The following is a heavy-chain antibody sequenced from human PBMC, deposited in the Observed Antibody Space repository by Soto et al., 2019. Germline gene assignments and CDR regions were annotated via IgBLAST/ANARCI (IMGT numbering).Heavy chain of an antibody. CDR2: ISYDGSNK. D-gene: IGHD6-13*01. J-gene: IGHJ5*02. CDR3: ARDLYSSSWYRSPWFDP. Sequence: GGSLRLSCAASGFTFSSYAMHWVRQAPGKGLEWVAVISYDGSNKYYADSVKGRFTISRDNSKNTLYLQMNSLRAEDTAVYYCARDLYSSSWYRSPWFDPWGQGTLVTVSS. V-gene: IGHV3-30-3*01. CDR1: GFTFSSYA.